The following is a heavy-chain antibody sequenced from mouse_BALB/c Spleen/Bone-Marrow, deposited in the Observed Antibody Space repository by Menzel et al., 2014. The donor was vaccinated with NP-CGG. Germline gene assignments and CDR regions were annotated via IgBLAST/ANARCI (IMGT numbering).Heavy chain of an antibody. Sequence: EVNVVESGGGLVQPGGSLKLSCAASGFDFSRYWMSWVRQAPGKRLEWIGEINPDSSTINYTPSLKDKFIISRDNAKNTLYLQMSKVRSEDTALYYCTRQDYYGYGAYWGQGTLVTVSA. CDR3: TRQDYYGYGAY. CDR2: INPDSSTI. V-gene: IGHV4-1*02. J-gene: IGHJ3*01. CDR1: GFDFSRYW. D-gene: IGHD1-2*01.